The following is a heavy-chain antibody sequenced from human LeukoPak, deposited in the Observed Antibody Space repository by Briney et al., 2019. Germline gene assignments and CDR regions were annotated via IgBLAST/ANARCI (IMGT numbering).Heavy chain of an antibody. Sequence: GGSLRLSCAASGLTFSSYSMSWVRQAPGKGLFWVSGISASGSGTYYADSVKGRFTISRDNSKNTLYLQMNSLRAEDTAVYYCAKDAAGPEYWGQGTLVTVSS. CDR3: AKDAAGPEY. J-gene: IGHJ4*02. CDR2: ISASGSGT. D-gene: IGHD6-13*01. CDR1: GLTFSSYS. V-gene: IGHV3-23*01.